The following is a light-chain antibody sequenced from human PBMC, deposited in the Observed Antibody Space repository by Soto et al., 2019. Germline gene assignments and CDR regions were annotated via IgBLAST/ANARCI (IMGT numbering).Light chain of an antibody. CDR3: QQVYTTAWT. Sequence: DTQMTQSPSSLSASVGDRVTISCRASQIIGTSLNWYQQKSGKAPNLLIQAASAFQSGVPSRFSGSGSGADFTLTISSLQPEDFATYYCQQVYTTAWTFGQGTKVDIK. CDR1: QIIGTS. J-gene: IGKJ1*01. CDR2: AAS. V-gene: IGKV1-39*01.